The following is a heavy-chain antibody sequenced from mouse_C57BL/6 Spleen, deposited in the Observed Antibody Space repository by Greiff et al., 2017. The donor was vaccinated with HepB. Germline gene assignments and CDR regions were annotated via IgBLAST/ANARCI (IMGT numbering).Heavy chain of an antibody. Sequence: VQLQQPGAELVMPGASVKLSCKASGYTFTSYWMHWVKQRPGQGLEWIGEIDPSDSYTNYNQKFKGKSTLTVDKSSSTAYMQLSSLTSEDSAVYYCARKGSYYDYDDAMDHWGQGTSVTVSS. CDR2: IDPSDSYT. D-gene: IGHD2-4*01. J-gene: IGHJ4*01. CDR3: ARKGSYYDYDDAMDH. CDR1: GYTFTSYW. V-gene: IGHV1-69*01.